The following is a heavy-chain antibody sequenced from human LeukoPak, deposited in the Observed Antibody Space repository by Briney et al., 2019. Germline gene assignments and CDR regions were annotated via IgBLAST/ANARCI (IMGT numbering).Heavy chain of an antibody. CDR2: IYYSGST. V-gene: IGHV4-39*07. J-gene: IGHJ4*02. D-gene: IGHD6-13*01. CDR1: GGSISSSSYY. Sequence: SETLSLTCTVSGGSISSSSYYWGWIRQPPGKGLEWIGSIYYSGSTYYNPSLKSRVTISVDTSKNQFSLKLSSVTAADTAVYYCARVWEGSSWATFDYWGQGTLVTVSS. CDR3: ARVWEGSSWATFDY.